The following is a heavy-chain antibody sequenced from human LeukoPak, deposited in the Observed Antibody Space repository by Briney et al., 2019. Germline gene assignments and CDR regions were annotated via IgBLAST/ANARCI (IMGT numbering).Heavy chain of an antibody. Sequence: SETLSLTCAVYGGSFSGYYGSWIRQPPGKGLEWIGEINHSGTTNYNPSLKSRVTISVDTSKSQFSLKLNSVTAADTAVYYCARSPINIVATIRFDYWGQGTLVTVSS. J-gene: IGHJ4*02. CDR1: GGSFSGYY. D-gene: IGHD5-12*01. CDR3: ARSPINIVATIRFDY. CDR2: INHSGTT. V-gene: IGHV4-34*01.